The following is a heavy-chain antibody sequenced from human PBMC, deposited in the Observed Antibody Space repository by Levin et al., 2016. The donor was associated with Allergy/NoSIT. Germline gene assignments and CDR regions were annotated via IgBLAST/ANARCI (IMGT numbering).Heavy chain of an antibody. Sequence: SETLSLTCTVSGGSISSYYWSWIRQPPGKGLEWIGYIYYSGSTNYNPSLKSRVTISVDTSKNQFSLKLSSVTAADTAVYYCARDTAAAGGENAFDIWGQGTMVTVSS. CDR3: ARDTAAAGGENAFDI. D-gene: IGHD6-13*01. J-gene: IGHJ3*02. V-gene: IGHV4-59*01. CDR1: GGSISSYY. CDR2: IYYSGST.